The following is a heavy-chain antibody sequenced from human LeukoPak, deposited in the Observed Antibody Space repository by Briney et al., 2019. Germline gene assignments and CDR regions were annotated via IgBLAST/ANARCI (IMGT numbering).Heavy chain of an antibody. CDR1: GFTFSSYS. J-gene: IGHJ4*02. V-gene: IGHV3-21*03. Sequence: PGGSLRLSCAASGFTFSSYSMNWVRQAPGKGLEWVSSISSSSSYIYYADSVKGRFTISRDNAKNSLYLQMNSLRAEDTAVYYCAREMTTGDNFDYWGQGTLVTVSS. CDR3: AREMTTGDNFDY. CDR2: ISSSSSYI. D-gene: IGHD4-11*01.